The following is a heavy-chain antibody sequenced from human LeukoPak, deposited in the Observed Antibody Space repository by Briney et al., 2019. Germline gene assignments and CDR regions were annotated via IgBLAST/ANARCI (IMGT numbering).Heavy chain of an antibody. J-gene: IGHJ6*02. V-gene: IGHV1-2*04. CDR3: ARDFLGRTNGGSNYFGMDV. Sequence: ASVKVSCKSSGYTFTDYFLHWGRQAPGQGLEWMGCINLHTGGAHYAQKFQDWVSLTRDTSIDTAFMELSSLRCDATAIYYCARDFLGRTNGGSNYFGMDVWGQGTTVTVSS. CDR2: INLHTGGA. D-gene: IGHD2-8*01. CDR1: GYTFTDYF.